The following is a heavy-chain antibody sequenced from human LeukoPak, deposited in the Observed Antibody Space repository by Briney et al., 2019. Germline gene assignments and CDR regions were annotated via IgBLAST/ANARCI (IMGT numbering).Heavy chain of an antibody. J-gene: IGHJ3*02. V-gene: IGHV4-59*12. CDR2: IYHSGST. Sequence: SETLSLTCTVSGGSISSYYWSWIRQPPGKGLEWIGCIYHSGSTKYNPSLKSRVTISVDRPKDQLSLKLSSVTAADTAVYYCARDHYDGSGYDAFDIWGKGTMVTVSS. CDR3: ARDHYDGSGYDAFDI. CDR1: GGSISSYY. D-gene: IGHD3-22*01.